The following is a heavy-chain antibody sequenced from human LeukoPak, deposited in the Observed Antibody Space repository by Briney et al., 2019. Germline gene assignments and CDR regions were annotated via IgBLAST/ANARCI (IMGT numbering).Heavy chain of an antibody. D-gene: IGHD3-10*01. Sequence: GXXVEGVSGIIWNSGSIRYADSVKGRFTISRDNANNSLYLQMNSLRAEDTALYYCAKDGLDWELTSAFDIWGQGTMVTVSS. V-gene: IGHV3-9*01. CDR3: AKDGLDWELTSAFDI. CDR2: IIWNSGSI. J-gene: IGHJ3*02.